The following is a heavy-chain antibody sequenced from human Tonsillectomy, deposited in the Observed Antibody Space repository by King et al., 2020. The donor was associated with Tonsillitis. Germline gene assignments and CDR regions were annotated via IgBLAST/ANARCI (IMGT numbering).Heavy chain of an antibody. CDR3: ARLGYCSGGSCYGASVLDH. Sequence: VQLQESGPGLVKPSQTLSLTCTVSGGSISSGDYYWSWIRQPPGKGLEWIGYIYYSGSTYYNPSLKSRVTISVDTSKNQFSLKLSSVTAADTAVYYCARLGYCSGGSCYGASVLDHWAQGTLVTVSS. D-gene: IGHD2-15*01. J-gene: IGHJ4*02. V-gene: IGHV4-30-4*01. CDR1: GGSISSGDYY. CDR2: IYYSGST.